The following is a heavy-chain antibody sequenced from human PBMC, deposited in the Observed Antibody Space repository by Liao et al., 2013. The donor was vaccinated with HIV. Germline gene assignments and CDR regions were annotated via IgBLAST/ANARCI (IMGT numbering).Heavy chain of an antibody. J-gene: IGHJ3*02. V-gene: IGHV4-39*07. CDR1: GGSISSSSYY. D-gene: IGHD3/OR15-3a*01. CDR3: ARGGGERTGTDAFDI. Sequence: QLQLQESGPGLVKPSETLSLTCNVSGGSISSSSYYWGWIRQPPGKGLEWIGSIYYSGSTYYNPSLKSRVTISLYTSKNQFSLKLSSVTAADTAVYYCARGGGERTGTDAFDIWGQGTMVTVSS. CDR2: IYYSGST.